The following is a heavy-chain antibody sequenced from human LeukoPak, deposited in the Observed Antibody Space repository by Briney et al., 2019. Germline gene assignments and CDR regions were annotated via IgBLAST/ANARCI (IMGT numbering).Heavy chain of an antibody. V-gene: IGHV1-8*03. CDR1: GYTFTDFD. D-gene: IGHD3-10*01. J-gene: IGHJ5*02. CDR3: ARVIRRMLRGVIVYNWFDP. Sequence: GASVKVSCKASGYTFTDFDINWVRQATGQGLEWMGWMNPNTGNTGYAQKFQGRVTITGSTSISTAYMELSSLTSEDTAVYYCARVIRRMLRGVIVYNWFDPWGQGTLVTVSS. CDR2: MNPNTGNT.